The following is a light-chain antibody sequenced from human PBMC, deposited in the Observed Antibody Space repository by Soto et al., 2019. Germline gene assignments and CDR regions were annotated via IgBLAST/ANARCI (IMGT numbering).Light chain of an antibody. J-gene: IGKJ1*01. CDR2: GAS. Sequence: EIVMTQSPATLSVSPGERATLSXXASQSVSSNLAWYQQKPGQAPSLLIYGASTRAPGIPARCSGSGSGTEFTLTISSLQSEDFAVYYCQQYNNWLRTFGQGTKVDIK. CDR3: QQYNNWLRT. CDR1: QSVSSN. V-gene: IGKV3-15*01.